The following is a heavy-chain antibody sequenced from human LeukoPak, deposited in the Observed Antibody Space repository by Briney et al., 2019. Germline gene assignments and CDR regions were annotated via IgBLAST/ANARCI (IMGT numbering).Heavy chain of an antibody. D-gene: IGHD2-15*01. Sequence: PSETLSPTCTVSGGSISSYYWSWIRQPAGKGLEWIGRIYTSGSTNYNPSLKSRVTMSVDTSKNQFSLKLSSVTAADTAVYYCARVGSLSRGRNWFDPWGQGTLVTVSS. V-gene: IGHV4-4*07. CDR3: ARVGSLSRGRNWFDP. J-gene: IGHJ5*02. CDR2: IYTSGST. CDR1: GGSISSYY.